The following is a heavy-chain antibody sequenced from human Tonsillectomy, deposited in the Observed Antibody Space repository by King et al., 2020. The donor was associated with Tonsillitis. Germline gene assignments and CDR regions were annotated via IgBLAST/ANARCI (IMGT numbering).Heavy chain of an antibody. CDR2: IYYSGST. J-gene: IGHJ4*02. V-gene: IGHV4-39*07. CDR3: ARHPHVSRRYYYDSSGYYRADY. D-gene: IGHD3-22*01. CDR1: GGSIGSSSYY. Sequence: QLQESGPGLVKPSETLSLTCTVSGGSIGSSSYYWGWIRQPPGKGLEWIGSIYYSGSTYYNPSLKSRVTISVDTSKNQFSLKLSSVTAADTAVYYCARHPHVSRRYYYDSSGYYRADYWGQGTLVTVSS.